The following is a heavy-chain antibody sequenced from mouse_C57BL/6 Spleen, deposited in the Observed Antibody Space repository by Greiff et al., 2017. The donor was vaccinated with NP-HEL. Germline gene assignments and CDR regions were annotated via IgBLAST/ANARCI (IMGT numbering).Heavy chain of an antibody. CDR3: ARGDGTEFAY. D-gene: IGHD4-1*01. CDR1: GYTFTSYW. V-gene: IGHV1-69*01. CDR2: IDPSDSYT. J-gene: IGHJ3*01. Sequence: VQLQQPGAELVMPGASVKLSCKASGYTFTSYWMHWVKQRPGQGLEWIGEIDPSDSYTNYNQKFKGKSTLTVDKSSSTAYMQLSSLTSEDSAVYYCARGDGTEFAYWGQGTLVTVSA.